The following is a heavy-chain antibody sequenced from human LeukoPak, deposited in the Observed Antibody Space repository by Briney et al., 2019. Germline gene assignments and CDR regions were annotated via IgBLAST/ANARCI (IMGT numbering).Heavy chain of an antibody. CDR2: ISSTSSFI. V-gene: IGHV3-21*01. D-gene: IGHD3-22*01. Sequence: PGGSLRLSCAASGFTFSSYSLNWVRQAPGKGLGWVSSISSTSSFIYYADSVKGRFTISRDNAMNSLYLQMNTLRAEDTAVYYCARDLGSGYSGCWGQGTLVTVSS. CDR1: GFTFSSYS. J-gene: IGHJ4*02. CDR3: ARDLGSGYSGC.